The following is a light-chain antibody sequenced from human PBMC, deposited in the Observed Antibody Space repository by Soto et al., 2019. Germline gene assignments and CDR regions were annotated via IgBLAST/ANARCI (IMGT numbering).Light chain of an antibody. CDR1: SGHSNYA. CDR2: LNSDGSH. J-gene: IGLJ2*01. Sequence: QLVLTQSPSASASLGASVKLTCTLSSGHSNYAIAWHQQQPEKGLRYLMKLNSDGSHTKGDGIPDRFSGSSSGAERYLTISSLQSEDEADYYCQTWGTGSVVYGGGTKVTVL. V-gene: IGLV4-69*01. CDR3: QTWGTGSVV.